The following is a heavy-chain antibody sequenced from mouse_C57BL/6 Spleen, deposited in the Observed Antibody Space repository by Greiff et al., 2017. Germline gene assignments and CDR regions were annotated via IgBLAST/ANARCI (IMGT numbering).Heavy chain of an antibody. CDR1: GYTFTDYN. Sequence: EVQLQQSGPELVKPGASVKIPCKASGYTFTDYNMDWVKQSHGKSLEWIGDINPNNGGTIYNQKFKGKATLTVDKSSSTAYMELRSLTSEDTAVYYCARLAYDYDRAWFAYWGQGTLVTVSA. CDR3: ARLAYDYDRAWFAY. V-gene: IGHV1-18*01. CDR2: INPNNGGT. J-gene: IGHJ3*01. D-gene: IGHD2-4*01.